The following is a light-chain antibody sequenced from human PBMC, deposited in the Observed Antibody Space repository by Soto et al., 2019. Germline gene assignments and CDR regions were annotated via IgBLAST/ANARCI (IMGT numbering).Light chain of an antibody. Sequence: EIVLTQSPGTLSLSPGERATLSCRASQSVSSNYLAWYQQKPGQAPRLLIYGASSRAIGIPDRFSGSGSGTAFTLIISRLEPEDSAVYYCQHYGSSLYTFGQGTKLEIK. J-gene: IGKJ2*01. CDR2: GAS. CDR3: QHYGSSLYT. CDR1: QSVSSNY. V-gene: IGKV3-20*01.